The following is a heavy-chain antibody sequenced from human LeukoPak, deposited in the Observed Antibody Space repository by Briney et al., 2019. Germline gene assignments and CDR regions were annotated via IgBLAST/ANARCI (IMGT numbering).Heavy chain of an antibody. V-gene: IGHV3-33*01. Sequence: PGGSLTLSCAASGSTFSSYGMHWVRQAPGKGLEWVAVIWYDGSNKYYADSVKRRFTISRDNSKNTLYLQMNSLRAEDTAVYYCARDHVVAGYGMDVWGQGTTVTVSS. CDR1: GSTFSSYG. J-gene: IGHJ6*02. CDR2: IWYDGSNK. D-gene: IGHD2-15*01. CDR3: ARDHVVAGYGMDV.